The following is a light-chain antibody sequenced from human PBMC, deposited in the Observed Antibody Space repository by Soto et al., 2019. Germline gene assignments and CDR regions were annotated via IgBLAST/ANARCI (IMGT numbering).Light chain of an antibody. CDR1: QSVSSY. CDR3: QQRSNWPPYT. J-gene: IGKJ2*01. Sequence: EIVLTQSPATLSLSPGERDTLSCRASQSVSSYLAWYQQKPGQAPRLLIYDASNRATGIPARFSGSGSGTDFTLTIISLEPEDFAVYYCQQRSNWPPYTFGQGTKLEIK. V-gene: IGKV3-11*01. CDR2: DAS.